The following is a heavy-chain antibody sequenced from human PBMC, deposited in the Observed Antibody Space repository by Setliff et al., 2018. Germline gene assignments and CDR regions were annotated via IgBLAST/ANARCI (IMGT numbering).Heavy chain of an antibody. V-gene: IGHV4-39*07. Sequence: SETLSLTCTVSGGSITSGRYYWGWIRQPPGQGLEWIASIHYSENTYYNLSLKSRVSISVDASRNQFSLRLSSVTAADTAMYYCGRARFYYDDNDFSWGQGTLVTVSS. J-gene: IGHJ4*02. CDR3: GRARFYYDDNDFS. CDR2: IHYSENT. D-gene: IGHD3-22*01. CDR1: GGSITSGRYY.